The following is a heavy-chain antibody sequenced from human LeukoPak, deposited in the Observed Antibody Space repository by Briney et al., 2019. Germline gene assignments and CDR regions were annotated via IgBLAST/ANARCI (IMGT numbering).Heavy chain of an antibody. CDR2: INHSGST. Sequence: SETLPLTCTVSGGSISSYYWSWIRQPPGKGLEWTGEINHSGSTNYNPSLKSRVTISVDTSKNQFSLKLSSVTAADTAVYYCARLSITMIVVPNEREYYFDYWGQGTLVTVSS. CDR1: GGSISSYY. CDR3: ARLSITMIVVPNEREYYFDY. D-gene: IGHD3-22*01. V-gene: IGHV4-34*01. J-gene: IGHJ4*02.